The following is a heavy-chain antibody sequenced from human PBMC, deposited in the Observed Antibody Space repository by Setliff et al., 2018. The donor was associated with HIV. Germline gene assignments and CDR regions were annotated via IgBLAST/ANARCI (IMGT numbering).Heavy chain of an antibody. D-gene: IGHD2-21*02. Sequence: LSLTCTVSGDSVSRSNYYWAWIRQPPGKGLEWIGSIDYNEITYYNPSLKSRVTLSVDTPKNQFSLYLSSVTASDTAVYYCASGNCAGDCYHDYWGQGTLVTVSS. J-gene: IGHJ4*02. V-gene: IGHV4-39*01. CDR1: GDSVSRSNYY. CDR2: IDYNEIT. CDR3: ASGNCAGDCYHDY.